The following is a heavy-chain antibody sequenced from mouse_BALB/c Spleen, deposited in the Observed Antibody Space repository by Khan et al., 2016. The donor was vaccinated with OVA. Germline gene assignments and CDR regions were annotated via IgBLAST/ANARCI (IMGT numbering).Heavy chain of an antibody. J-gene: IGHJ2*01. CDR2: ISCDRSTI. D-gene: IGHD1-1*01. CDR1: GFTFSSFG. CDR3: ARSYFYGYYFDQ. Sequence: EVELVESGGGLVQPGGSRKLSCAASGFTFSSFGMHWVRQAPEKGLEWVAYISCDRSTIYYADTVQGRFTISRDNPKNTLFLQMNSLRSEDTAMYYCARSYFYGYYFDQWGQGTTLAVSS. V-gene: IGHV5-17*02.